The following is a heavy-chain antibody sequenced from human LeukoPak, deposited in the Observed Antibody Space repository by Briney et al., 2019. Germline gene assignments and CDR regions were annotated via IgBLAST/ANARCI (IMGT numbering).Heavy chain of an antibody. CDR1: GGTFSSYA. CDR3: ARDARIAAAGLYYFDY. D-gene: IGHD6-13*01. CDR2: IIPILGIA. V-gene: IGHV1-69*04. Sequence: VASVKVSCKASGGTFSSYAISWVRQAPGQGLEWMGRIIPILGIANYAQKFQGRVTITADKSTSTAYMELSSLRSEDTAVYYCARDARIAAAGLYYFDYWGQGTLVTVSS. J-gene: IGHJ4*02.